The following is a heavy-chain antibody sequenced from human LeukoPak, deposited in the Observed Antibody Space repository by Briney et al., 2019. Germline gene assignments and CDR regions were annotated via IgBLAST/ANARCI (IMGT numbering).Heavy chain of an antibody. CDR1: GFTFSSYS. Sequence: PGGSLRLSCAASGFTFSSYSMNWVRQAPGKGLEWVSSISSSSSYIYYADLVKGRFTISRDNAKNSLYLQMNSLRAEDTAVYYCARVRSSGFIDYWGQGTLVTVSS. D-gene: IGHD6-19*01. CDR3: ARVRSSGFIDY. J-gene: IGHJ4*02. CDR2: ISSSSSYI. V-gene: IGHV3-21*01.